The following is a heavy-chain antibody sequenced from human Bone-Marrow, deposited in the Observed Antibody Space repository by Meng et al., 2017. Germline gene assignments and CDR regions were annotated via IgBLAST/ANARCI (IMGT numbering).Heavy chain of an antibody. J-gene: IGHJ3*02. Sequence: ASVKVSCKASGGTFSSYAISWVRQAPGQGLEWMGWISAYNGNTNYAQKLQGRVTMTTDTSTSTAYMELRSLRSDDTAVYYCARDPRKMVRGVIPAFDIWGQGTMVTVSS. CDR3: ARDPRKMVRGVIPAFDI. D-gene: IGHD3-10*01. CDR2: ISAYNGNT. V-gene: IGHV1-18*01. CDR1: GGTFSSYA.